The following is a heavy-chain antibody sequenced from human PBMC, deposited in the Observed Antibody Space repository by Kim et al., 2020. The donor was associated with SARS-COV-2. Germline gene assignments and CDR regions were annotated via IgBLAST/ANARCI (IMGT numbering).Heavy chain of an antibody. V-gene: IGHV3-30*18. CDR2: ISYDGSNK. CDR1: GFTFSSYG. Sequence: GGSLRLSCAASGFTFSSYGMHWVRQAPGKGLEWVAVISYDGSNKYYADSVKGRFTISRDNSKNTLYLQMNSLRAEDTAVYYCAKGGLDWNPLLVDCWGQGTLVTVSS. CDR3: AKGGLDWNPLLVDC. J-gene: IGHJ4*02. D-gene: IGHD1-1*01.